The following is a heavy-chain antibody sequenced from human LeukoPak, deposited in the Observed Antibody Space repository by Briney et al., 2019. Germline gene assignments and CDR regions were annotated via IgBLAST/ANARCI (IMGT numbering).Heavy chain of an antibody. J-gene: IGHJ4*02. CDR2: IRYDGNNK. D-gene: IGHD3-9*01. CDR3: ARSYYDILTGYPYFDY. V-gene: IGHV3-30*02. Sequence: GGSLRLSCAASGFTFSSYGMHWVRQAPGKGLEWVAFIRYDGNNKYYADSVKGRFTISRDNSKNTLYLQMNSLRAEDTAVYYCARSYYDILTGYPYFDYWGQGTLVTVSS. CDR1: GFTFSSYG.